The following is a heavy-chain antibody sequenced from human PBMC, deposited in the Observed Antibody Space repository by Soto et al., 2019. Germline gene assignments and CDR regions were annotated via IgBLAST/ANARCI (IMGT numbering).Heavy chain of an antibody. J-gene: IGHJ4*02. Sequence: SETLSLTCAVYGGSFSGYYWSWIRQPPGKGLEWIGEINHSVSTNYNPSLKIRVTISVDTSKNQFSLKLSSVTAADTAVYYCARVSGYYLGYFDYWGQGTLVTVSS. CDR2: INHSVST. CDR1: GGSFSGYY. V-gene: IGHV4-34*01. CDR3: ARVSGYYLGYFDY. D-gene: IGHD3-22*01.